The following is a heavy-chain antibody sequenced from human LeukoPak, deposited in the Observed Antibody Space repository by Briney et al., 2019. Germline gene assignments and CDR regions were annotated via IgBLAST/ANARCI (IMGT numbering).Heavy chain of an antibody. J-gene: IGHJ6*03. CDR3: AREKEAPGVRVVVIRYYYYMDV. CDR2: ISSSSSYI. V-gene: IGHV3-21*01. Sequence: PGGSLRLSCAASRFTFSSYSMNWVRQAPGKGLEWVSSISSSSSYIYYADSVKGRFTISRDNAKNSLYLQMNSLRAEDTAVYYCAREKEAPGVRVVVIRYYYYMDVWGKGTTVTVSS. CDR1: RFTFSSYS. D-gene: IGHD3-22*01.